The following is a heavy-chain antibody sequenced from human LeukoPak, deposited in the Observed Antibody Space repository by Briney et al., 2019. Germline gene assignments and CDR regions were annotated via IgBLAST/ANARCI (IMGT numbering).Heavy chain of an antibody. CDR2: ISSTSTYI. CDR3: ARASSGFDY. V-gene: IGHV3-21*01. D-gene: IGHD6-19*01. Sequence: LEFVSSISSTSTYIYYADSVKGRLTISRENAKNSLYLQMNSLRAEDTAVYYCARASSGFDYWGQGTLVTVSS. J-gene: IGHJ4*02.